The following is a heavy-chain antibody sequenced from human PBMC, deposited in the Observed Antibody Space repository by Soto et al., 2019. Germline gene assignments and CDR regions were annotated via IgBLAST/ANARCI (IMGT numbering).Heavy chain of an antibody. CDR2: ISAYNGNT. CDR1: GYTFTSYG. J-gene: IGHJ5*02. V-gene: IGHV1-18*01. CDR3: ARAPAAAGNRWFDP. D-gene: IGHD6-13*01. Sequence: QVQLVQSGAEVKKPGASVKVSCKASGYTFTSYGISWVRQAPGQGLEWMGWISAYNGNTNYAQKLQGRVTMTTDTXXRTAYMEVRSLRSDDTAVYYCARAPAAAGNRWFDPWGQGTLVTVSS.